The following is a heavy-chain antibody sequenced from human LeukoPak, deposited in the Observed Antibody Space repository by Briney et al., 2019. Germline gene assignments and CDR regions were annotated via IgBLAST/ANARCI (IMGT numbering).Heavy chain of an antibody. V-gene: IGHV4-61*01. CDR2: IYYSGST. J-gene: IGHJ4*02. D-gene: IGHD1-26*01. CDR1: GGSVSSGSYY. CDR3: ARDEVGAAH. Sequence: SETLSLTCTVSGGSVSSGSYYWSWIRQPPGKGLEWVGYIYYSGSTNYNPSLKSRVTISVDTSKNQFSLKLSSVTAADTAVYYCARDEVGAAHWGQGTLVTVSS.